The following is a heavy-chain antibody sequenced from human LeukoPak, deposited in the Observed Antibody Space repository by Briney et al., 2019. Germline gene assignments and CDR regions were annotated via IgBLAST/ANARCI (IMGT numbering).Heavy chain of an antibody. CDR1: GGSFSGYY. Sequence: PSETLSLTCAVYGGSFSGYYWSWIRQPPGKGLEWIWEINHSGSTNYNPSLKSRVTISVDTSKNQFSLKLSSVTAADTAVYYCARGGMSSSWLLRSTEFDYWGQGTLVTVSS. D-gene: IGHD6-13*01. CDR3: ARGGMSSSWLLRSTEFDY. CDR2: INHSGST. V-gene: IGHV4-34*01. J-gene: IGHJ4*02.